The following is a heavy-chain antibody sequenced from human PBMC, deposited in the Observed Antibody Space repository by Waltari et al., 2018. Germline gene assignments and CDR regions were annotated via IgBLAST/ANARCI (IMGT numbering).Heavy chain of an antibody. CDR3: ATAVGGNMESDY. J-gene: IGHJ4*02. CDR2: ISPFNSNT. Sequence: QVQLVQSGAEVKKPGASVKGSCKASVYTFSTYGISWVRQAPGQGLEWMGWISPFNSNTNYAQKFEGRVTLTTDTSTSTAYMELRSLKSDDTAVYYCATAVGGNMESDYWGQGTLVTVSS. CDR1: VYTFSTYG. V-gene: IGHV1-18*04. D-gene: IGHD6-19*01.